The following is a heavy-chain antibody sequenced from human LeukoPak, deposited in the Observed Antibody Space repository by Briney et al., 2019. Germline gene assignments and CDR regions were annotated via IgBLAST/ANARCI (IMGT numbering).Heavy chain of an antibody. CDR3: ARGPLAVAGSPLFY. CDR2: MNPDSGNT. D-gene: IGHD6-19*01. Sequence: ASVKVSCKASGYTFTSYDINWVRQATGQGLEWMGWMNPDSGNTGYAQKFQGRVTMTRNTSISTAYMELSSLRSEDTAVYYCARGPLAVAGSPLFYWGQGTLVTVSS. V-gene: IGHV1-8*01. CDR1: GYTFTSYD. J-gene: IGHJ4*02.